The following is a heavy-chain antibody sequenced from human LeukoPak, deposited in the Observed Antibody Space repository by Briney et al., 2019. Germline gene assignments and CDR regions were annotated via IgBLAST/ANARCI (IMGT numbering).Heavy chain of an antibody. CDR3: AKERGYSGYDRAFDY. D-gene: IGHD5-12*01. CDR1: GFTFDDYA. Sequence: SLRLSCAASGFTFDDYAMHWVRQAPGKGLEWVSGISWNSGSIGYADSVKGRFTISRDNAKNSLYLQMNSLRAEDTALYYCAKERGYSGYDRAFDYWGQGTLVTVSS. J-gene: IGHJ4*02. CDR2: ISWNSGSI. V-gene: IGHV3-9*01.